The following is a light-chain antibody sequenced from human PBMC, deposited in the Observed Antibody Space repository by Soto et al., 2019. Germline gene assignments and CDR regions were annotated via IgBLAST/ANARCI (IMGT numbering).Light chain of an antibody. CDR3: QSYDSSLSGSYV. V-gene: IGLV1-40*01. CDR2: GNS. Sequence: QAGLTQPPSVPGAPGQRVTIPRTGGSSNIGAGYDVHWYQQLPGTAPKLLIYGNSNRPSGVPDRFSGSKSGTSASLAITGLQAEDEADYYCQSYDSSLSGSYVFGTGTKVTVL. J-gene: IGLJ1*01. CDR1: SSNIGAGYD.